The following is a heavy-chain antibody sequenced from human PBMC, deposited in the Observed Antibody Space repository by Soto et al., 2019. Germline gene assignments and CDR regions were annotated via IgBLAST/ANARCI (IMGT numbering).Heavy chain of an antibody. CDR1: GFTFSSYE. D-gene: IGHD2-2*01. Sequence: EVQLVESGGGLVQPGGSLKLSCAASGFTFSSYEMNWVRQAPGKGPEWVSYISSSGSSIYYADSVKGRFTISRDNAKNLLYLQMNSLRAEDTAVYYCARRYCSSTSCYLPFDYWGQGTLVTVSS. J-gene: IGHJ4*02. CDR2: ISSSGSSI. CDR3: ARRYCSSTSCYLPFDY. V-gene: IGHV3-48*03.